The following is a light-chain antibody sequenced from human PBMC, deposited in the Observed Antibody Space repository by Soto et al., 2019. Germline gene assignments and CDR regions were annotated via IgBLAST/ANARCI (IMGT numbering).Light chain of an antibody. CDR3: AAWDDSLNGL. CDR2: SNN. J-gene: IGLJ3*02. Sequence: QLVLTQPPSASGTPGQRVTIPCSGSSSNIGSNTVNWYQQLPGTAPKLLIYSNNQRPSGVPDRFSGSKSGTSASLAISGLQSEDEADYYCAAWDDSLNGLFGGGTKLTVL. V-gene: IGLV1-44*01. CDR1: SSNIGSNT.